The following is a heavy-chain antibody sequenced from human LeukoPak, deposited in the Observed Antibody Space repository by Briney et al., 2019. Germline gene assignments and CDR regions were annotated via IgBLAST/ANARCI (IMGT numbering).Heavy chain of an antibody. CDR2: IYYSGST. V-gene: IGHV4-61*08. CDR1: GGSISSGGYS. CDR3: ARAAGWPYYYGMDV. D-gene: IGHD2-15*01. Sequence: SETLSLTCAVSGGSISSGGYSWSWIRQPPGKGLEWIGYIYYSGSTNYNPSLKSRVTISVDTSKNQFSLKLSSVTAADTAVYYCARAAGWPYYYGMDVWGQGTTVTVSS. J-gene: IGHJ6*02.